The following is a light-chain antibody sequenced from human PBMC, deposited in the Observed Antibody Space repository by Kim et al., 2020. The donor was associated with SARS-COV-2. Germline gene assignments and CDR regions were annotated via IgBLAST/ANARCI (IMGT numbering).Light chain of an antibody. CDR2: YDS. Sequence: SYELTQPPSVSVAPGKTARITCGGNNIASQSVHWYQQKPGQAPVLVIYYDSDRPSGIPERFSGSNSGNTATLTISRVEAGDEADYYCQVWDSSSDHPVFG. V-gene: IGLV3-21*04. J-gene: IGLJ3*02. CDR3: QVWDSSSDHPV. CDR1: NIASQS.